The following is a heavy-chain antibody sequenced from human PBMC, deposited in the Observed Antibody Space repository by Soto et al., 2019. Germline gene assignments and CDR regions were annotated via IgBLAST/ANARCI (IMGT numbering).Heavy chain of an antibody. J-gene: IGHJ5*02. CDR1: GFTFSSYW. CDR3: ARGLIYYDILPGPHPGITWFDP. Sequence: PGGSLRLSCAASGFTFSSYWMHWVRQAPGKGRVWVSRINSDGSSTSYGDSVKGRFTIARDNAKNTLYLQMNSLRAEDTAVYYCARGLIYYDILPGPHPGITWFDPWGEGTLVTVSS. D-gene: IGHD3-9*01. CDR2: INSDGSST. V-gene: IGHV3-74*01.